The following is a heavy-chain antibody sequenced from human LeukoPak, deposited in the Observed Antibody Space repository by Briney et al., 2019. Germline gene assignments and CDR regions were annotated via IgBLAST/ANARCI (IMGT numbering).Heavy chain of an antibody. CDR3: ARGLGDFWSGYLMP. CDR2: MNPNSGNT. D-gene: IGHD3-3*01. J-gene: IGHJ5*02. Sequence: ASVKVSCEASGYTFTSYDINWVRQATGQGLEWMGWMNPNSGNTGYAQKFQGRVTMTRNTSISTAYMELSSLRSEDTAVYCCARGLGDFWSGYLMPWGQGTLVTVSS. V-gene: IGHV1-8*01. CDR1: GYTFTSYD.